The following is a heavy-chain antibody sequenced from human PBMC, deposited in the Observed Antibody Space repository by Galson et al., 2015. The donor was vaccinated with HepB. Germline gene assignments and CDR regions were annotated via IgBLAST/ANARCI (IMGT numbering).Heavy chain of an antibody. CDR3: VRSRGGSL. CDR1: GFTFSIHA. D-gene: IGHD3-10*01. V-gene: IGHV3-48*02. J-gene: IGHJ4*02. Sequence: SLRLSCAASGFTFSIHAMSWVRQAPGKGLECVSYISTSSTIYYADSVKGRFTISRDNAKNSLYLQMNSLRDEDTAVYYCVRSRGGSLWGQGNLVTVSS. CDR2: ISTSSTI.